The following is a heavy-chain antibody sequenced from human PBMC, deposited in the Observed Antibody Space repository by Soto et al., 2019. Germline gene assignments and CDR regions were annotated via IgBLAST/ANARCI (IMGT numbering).Heavy chain of an antibody. CDR1: GFTFSSYW. CDR2: INNDGSST. CDR3: ARDVHLQSFDS. V-gene: IGHV3-74*01. Sequence: GGSLRLSCAASGFTFSSYWMHWVRQTPGKGLVWVSCINNDGSSTRYADSVKGRFTMSRDNTQNTLYLQMNSLRAEDTAVYYCARDVHLQSFDSWGQGTLVTVSS. D-gene: IGHD1-1*01. J-gene: IGHJ4*02.